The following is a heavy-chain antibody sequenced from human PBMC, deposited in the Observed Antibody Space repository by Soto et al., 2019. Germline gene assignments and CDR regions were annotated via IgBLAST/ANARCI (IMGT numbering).Heavy chain of an antibody. D-gene: IGHD2-21*02. V-gene: IGHV3-30-3*01. CDR1: GFTFSSYA. J-gene: IGHJ4*02. CDR3: ARDELAYCGGDCSPPY. Sequence: QVQLVESGGGVVQPGRSLRLSCAASGFTFSSYAMHWVRQAPGKGLEWVAVISYDGSNKYYADSVKGRFTISRDNSKNTLYLQMNSLRAEDTAVYYSARDELAYCGGDCSPPYWGQGTLVTVSS. CDR2: ISYDGSNK.